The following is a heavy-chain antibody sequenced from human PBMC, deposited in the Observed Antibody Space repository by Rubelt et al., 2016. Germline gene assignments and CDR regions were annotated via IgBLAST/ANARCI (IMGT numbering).Heavy chain of an antibody. CDR3: AHEQTDGGFDS. V-gene: IGHV4-59*12. CDR1: GDSIGTYY. J-gene: IGHJ4*02. Sequence: QLQLQESGPGLVKPSETLSLTCTVSGDSIGTYYWGWIRQPPGKGLEWIGDVYHSGSTTQNPSLKSRVTISVDTSKNQLSLKFNSVTAADTAVYYCAHEQTDGGFDSWGQGTLVTVSS. D-gene: IGHD1/OR15-1a*01. CDR2: VYHSGST.